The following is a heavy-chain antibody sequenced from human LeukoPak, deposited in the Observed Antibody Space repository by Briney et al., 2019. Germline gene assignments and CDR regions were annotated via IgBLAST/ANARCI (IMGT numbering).Heavy chain of an antibody. CDR3: ARGGSSGWSPIDY. CDR1: GGSISSYY. D-gene: IGHD6-19*01. V-gene: IGHV4-59*01. J-gene: IGHJ4*02. Sequence: SETLSLTCTVSGGSISSYYWSWIRQPPGKGLEWIGYIYYSGSTNYNPSLKSRVTISVDTSKNQFSLKLSSVTAADTAMYYCARGGSSGWSPIDYWGQGTLVTVSS. CDR2: IYYSGST.